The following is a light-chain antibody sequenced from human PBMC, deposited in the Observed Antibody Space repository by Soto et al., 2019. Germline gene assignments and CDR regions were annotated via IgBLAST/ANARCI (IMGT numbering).Light chain of an antibody. CDR1: QSVSSSY. Sequence: EIVLTQSPGTLSLSPGERATLSCRASQSVSSSYLAWYQQKPGQAPRLLICATSNRATGIPDRFSGSGSGADFTLTISRLEPEDFAVYYCQQYGNSPVFTFGPGTKVDIK. J-gene: IGKJ3*01. CDR3: QQYGNSPVFT. CDR2: ATS. V-gene: IGKV3-20*01.